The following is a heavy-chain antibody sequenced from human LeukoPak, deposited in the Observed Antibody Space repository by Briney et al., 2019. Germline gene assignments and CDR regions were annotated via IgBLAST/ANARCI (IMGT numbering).Heavy chain of an antibody. D-gene: IGHD3-10*01. CDR1: GGSFSGYY. J-gene: IGHJ5*02. CDR3: ARASLGSGSYYPA. Sequence: SETLSLTCAVYGGSFSGYYWSWIRQPPGKGLEWIGEINHSGSTNYNPSLKSRVTISVDTSKNQFSLKLSSVTAAGTAVYYCARASLGSGSYYPAWGQGTPVTLSS. V-gene: IGHV4-34*01. CDR2: INHSGST.